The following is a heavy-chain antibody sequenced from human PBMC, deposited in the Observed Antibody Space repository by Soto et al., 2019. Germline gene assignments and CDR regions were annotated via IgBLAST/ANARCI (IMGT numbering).Heavy chain of an antibody. CDR2: ISSGSTTI. CDR1: GFSFSTST. V-gene: IGHV3-48*02. D-gene: IGHD1-1*01. CDR3: ARVRRNDASDYYGMDX. Sequence: GGSLRLSCAASGFSFSTSTMNWVRQAPGKGLEWVSYISSGSTTIYYADSVKDRFTISRDNGNNSLYLQMNSLRDEDTAAYYCARVRRNDASDYYGMDXWGQGTAFPVS. J-gene: IGHJ6*02.